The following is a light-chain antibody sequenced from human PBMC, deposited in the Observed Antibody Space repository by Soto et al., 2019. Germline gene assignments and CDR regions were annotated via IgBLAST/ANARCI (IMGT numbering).Light chain of an antibody. J-gene: IGLJ7*01. Sequence: QSVLTQPPSVSGAPGQRVTISCTGSSSNIGAYDVHWYQQLPGTAPKLLIYGNFNRPSGVPDRFSGSKSGTSAALAITWLQAEDEADYYCQSYDSSLSAWVFGGGTQLTVL. CDR2: GNF. CDR1: SSNIGAYD. V-gene: IGLV1-40*01. CDR3: QSYDSSLSAWV.